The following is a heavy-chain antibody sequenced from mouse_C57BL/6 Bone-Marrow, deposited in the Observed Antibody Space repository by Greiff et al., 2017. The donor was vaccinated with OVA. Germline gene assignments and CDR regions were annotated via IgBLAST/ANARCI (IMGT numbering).Heavy chain of an antibody. CDR2: IDPSDSYT. Sequence: VQLQQPGAELVKPGASVKLSCKASGYTFTSYWMQWVKQRPGQGLEWIGEIDPSDSYTTYNQKFKGKATLTVDTSSSTAYMQLSSLTSEDSAVYYCARGSSYDYWGQGTTLTVSS. D-gene: IGHD1-1*01. J-gene: IGHJ2*01. CDR1: GYTFTSYW. CDR3: ARGSSYDY. V-gene: IGHV1-50*01.